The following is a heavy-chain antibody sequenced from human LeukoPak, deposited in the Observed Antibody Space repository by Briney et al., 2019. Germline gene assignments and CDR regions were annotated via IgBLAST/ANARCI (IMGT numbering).Heavy chain of an antibody. J-gene: IGHJ4*02. CDR2: INHSGST. CDR1: GGSFSGYY. V-gene: IGHV4-34*01. Sequence: PSETLSLTCAVYGGSFSGYYWSWIRQPPGKGLEWIGEINHSGSTNYNPFLKSRVTISVDTSKNQFSLKLSSVTAADTAVYYCARRMVRGVARDWGQGTLVTVSS. CDR3: ARRMVRGVARD. D-gene: IGHD3-10*01.